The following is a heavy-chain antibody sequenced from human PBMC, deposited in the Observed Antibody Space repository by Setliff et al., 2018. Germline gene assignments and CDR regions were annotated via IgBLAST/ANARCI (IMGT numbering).Heavy chain of an antibody. CDR2: IYHSGSS. J-gene: IGHJ4*02. Sequence: PSETLSLTCTVSGGSISSRSYYWGWIRQPPGKGLEWIGSIYHSGSSNYNPSLQSRVSISVDTSKNQLSLKLDSLTAADTAVYFCARLPRTVTHFDYWGQGALVTVSS. CDR3: ARLPRTVTHFDY. CDR1: GGSISSRSYY. V-gene: IGHV4-39*07. D-gene: IGHD4-17*01.